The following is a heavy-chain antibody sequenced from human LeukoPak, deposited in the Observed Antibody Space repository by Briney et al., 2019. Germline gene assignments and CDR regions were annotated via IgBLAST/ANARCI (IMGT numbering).Heavy chain of an antibody. V-gene: IGHV4-59*12. CDR3: ARVDSTVGFGMDV. CDR2: IYHSGST. D-gene: IGHD2-2*01. CDR1: GDSISSYY. J-gene: IGHJ6*02. Sequence: SETLSLTCTVSGDSISSYYWSWIRQPPGKGLEWIGYIYHSGSTYYNPSLKSRVTISVDRSKNQFSLKLSSVTAADTAEYYCARVDSTVGFGMDVWGQGTTVTVSS.